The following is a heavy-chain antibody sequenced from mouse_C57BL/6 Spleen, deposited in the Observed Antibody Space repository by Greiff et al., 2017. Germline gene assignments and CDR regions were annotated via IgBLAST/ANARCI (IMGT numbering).Heavy chain of an antibody. Sequence: EVQLVESGPELVKPGDSVKISCKASGYSFTGYFMNWVMQSHGKSLEWIGRINPYNGDTFYNQKFKGKATLTVDKSSSTAHMELRSLTSEDSAVYYCARSHYGSSYEAMDYWGQGTSVTVSS. CDR1: GYSFTGYF. CDR2: INPYNGDT. D-gene: IGHD1-1*01. J-gene: IGHJ4*01. CDR3: ARSHYGSSYEAMDY. V-gene: IGHV1-20*01.